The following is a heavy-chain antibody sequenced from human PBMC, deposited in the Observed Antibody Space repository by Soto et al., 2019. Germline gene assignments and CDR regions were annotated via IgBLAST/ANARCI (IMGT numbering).Heavy chain of an antibody. CDR1: GYSFTSNW. J-gene: IGHJ4*02. Sequence: GGSLKISCQGSGYSFTSNWIGWVLQMPGKGLEWMGIINPADSDIKYSPSFQGQVTISADKSIGTAYLQWSSLKASDTAMYYCERHQRDDSSRKIDCWGQGTLVTVSS. CDR3: ERHQRDDSSRKIDC. V-gene: IGHV5-51*01. D-gene: IGHD3-16*01. CDR2: INPADSDI.